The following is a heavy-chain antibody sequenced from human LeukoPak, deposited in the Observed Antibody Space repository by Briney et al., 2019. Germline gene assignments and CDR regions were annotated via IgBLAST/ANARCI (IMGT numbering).Heavy chain of an antibody. V-gene: IGHV4-4*02. CDR1: GGSISSSNW. D-gene: IGHD2-2*01. Sequence: SETLSLTCAVSGGSISSSNWWSWVRQPPGKGLEWIGEIYHSGSTNYNPSLKSRVTISVDKSKNQFSLKLSSVTAADTAVYYCARGRALGYCSSTSCLGFDPWGQGTLATVSS. CDR2: IYHSGST. J-gene: IGHJ5*02. CDR3: ARGRALGYCSSTSCLGFDP.